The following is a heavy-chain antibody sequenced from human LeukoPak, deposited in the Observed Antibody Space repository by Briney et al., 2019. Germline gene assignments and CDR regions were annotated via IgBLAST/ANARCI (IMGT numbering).Heavy chain of an antibody. Sequence: PGGSLRLSCAASGFTFSSYWMSWVRQAPGKGLEWVANIKQDGSEKYYVDSVKGRFTISRDNAKNSLYLQMNSLRAEDTAVYYCARDSYYDSSGYYRGNYYYYMDVWGKGTTVTASS. CDR1: GFTFSSYW. V-gene: IGHV3-7*01. CDR2: IKQDGSEK. D-gene: IGHD3-22*01. J-gene: IGHJ6*03. CDR3: ARDSYYDSSGYYRGNYYYYMDV.